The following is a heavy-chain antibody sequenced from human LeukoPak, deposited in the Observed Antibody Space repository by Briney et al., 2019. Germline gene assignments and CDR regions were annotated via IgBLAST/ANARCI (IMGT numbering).Heavy chain of an antibody. CDR3: ARGSGDYVARWFDP. D-gene: IGHD4-17*01. CDR2: ISAYNGNT. Sequence: ASVKVSCKASGYTFTGYYMHWVRQAPGQGLEWMGWISAYNGNTNYAQKLQGRVTMTTDTSTSTAYMELRSLRSDDTAVYYCARGSGDYVARWFDPWGQGTLVTVSS. V-gene: IGHV1-18*04. CDR1: GYTFTGYY. J-gene: IGHJ5*02.